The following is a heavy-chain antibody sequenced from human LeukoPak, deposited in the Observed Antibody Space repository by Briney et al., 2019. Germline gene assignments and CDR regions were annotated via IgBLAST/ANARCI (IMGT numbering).Heavy chain of an antibody. D-gene: IGHD3-22*01. Sequence: GASVKVSCKASGYIFTSYGISWVRQAPGQGLEWMGWISAYNGNTNYAQKLQGRVTMTTDTSTSTAYMELRSLRSDDTAVYYCARGRTTMIVVVDAFDIWGQGTMVTVSS. V-gene: IGHV1-18*01. CDR3: ARGRTTMIVVVDAFDI. CDR1: GYIFTSYG. CDR2: ISAYNGNT. J-gene: IGHJ3*02.